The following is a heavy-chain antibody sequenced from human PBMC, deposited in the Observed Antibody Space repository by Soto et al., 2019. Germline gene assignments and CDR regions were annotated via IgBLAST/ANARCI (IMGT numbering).Heavy chain of an antibody. D-gene: IGHD2-15*01. CDR1: GYTFTGYY. J-gene: IGHJ6*02. CDR3: AREGGGYCSGGSCLPYYYYGMDV. CDR2: INPSSGGT. V-gene: IGHV1-2*04. Sequence: GASVKVSCKASGYTFTGYYMHWVRQAPGQGLEWMGWINPSSGGTNYAQKFQGWVTMTRDTSISTAYMELSRLRSDDTAVYYCAREGGGYCSGGSCLPYYYYGMDVWGQGTTVTVSS.